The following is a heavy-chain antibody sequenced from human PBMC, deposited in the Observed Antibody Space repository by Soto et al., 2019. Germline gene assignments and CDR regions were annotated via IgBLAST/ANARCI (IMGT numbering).Heavy chain of an antibody. D-gene: IGHD1-1*01. CDR3: ARRVALYNWNDEGGFDY. CDR2: IYYSGST. Sequence: SETLSLTCTVSGGSISSSSYYWGWIRQPPGKGLEWIGSIYYSGSTYYNPSLKSRVTISVDTSKNQFSLKLSSVTAADTAVYYCARRVALYNWNDEGGFDYWGQGTLVTVSS. V-gene: IGHV4-39*01. CDR1: GGSISSSSYY. J-gene: IGHJ4*02.